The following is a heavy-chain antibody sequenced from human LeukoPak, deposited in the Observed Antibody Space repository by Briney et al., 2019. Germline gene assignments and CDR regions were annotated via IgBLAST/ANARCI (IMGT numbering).Heavy chain of an antibody. V-gene: IGHV3-23*01. CDR1: GFTFSSYA. D-gene: IGHD3-3*01. CDR3: AKDQYYDFWSGYYPKGFDY. CDR2: ISGGGGST. Sequence: GGSLRLSCAASGFTFSSYAMSWVRQAPGKGLEWVSAISGGGGSTYYADSVKGRFTIPRDNSKNTLYLQMNSLRAEDTAVYYCAKDQYYDFWSGYYPKGFDYWGQGTLVTVSS. J-gene: IGHJ4*02.